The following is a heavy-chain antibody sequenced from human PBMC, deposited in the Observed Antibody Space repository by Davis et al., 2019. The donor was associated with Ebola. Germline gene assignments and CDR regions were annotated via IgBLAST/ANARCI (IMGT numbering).Heavy chain of an antibody. J-gene: IGHJ4*02. Sequence: SETLSLTCAVYGGSFSGYYWSWIRQPPGKGLEWIGEINHSGSTNYNPSLKSRVTISVDTSKNQFSLKLSSVTAADTAVYYCASPIVGATRIDYWGQGTLVTVSS. V-gene: IGHV4-34*01. D-gene: IGHD1-26*01. CDR2: INHSGST. CDR1: GGSFSGYY. CDR3: ASPIVGATRIDY.